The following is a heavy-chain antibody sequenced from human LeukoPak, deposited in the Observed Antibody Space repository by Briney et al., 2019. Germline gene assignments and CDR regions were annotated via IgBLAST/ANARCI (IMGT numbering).Heavy chain of an antibody. CDR2: IYDTGTT. CDR3: ARGNLDTIFGVVIGVSWFDP. CDR1: GGSMFGSY. V-gene: IGHV4-59*12. D-gene: IGHD3-3*01. J-gene: IGHJ5*02. Sequence: SETLSLTCTVSGGSMFGSYWSWLRQPPGKGLEWIGYIYDTGTTKYNPSLNSRVTISLDTSKNQFSLKLSSVTAADTAVYYCARGNLDTIFGVVIGVSWFDPWGQGTLVTVSS.